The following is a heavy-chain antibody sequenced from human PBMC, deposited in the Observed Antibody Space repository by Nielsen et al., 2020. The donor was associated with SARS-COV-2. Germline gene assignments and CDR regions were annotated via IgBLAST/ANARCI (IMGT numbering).Heavy chain of an antibody. J-gene: IGHJ4*02. CDR2: TSYDESKK. V-gene: IGHV3-30*03. D-gene: IGHD6-19*01. Sequence: VRQAPGKGLEWVALTSYDESKKIYAKSVKGRFAISRDNSKNTLYLQMDNLRVEDTAVYYCARGLRAAVAGLYYFDYWGQGTLVTVSS. CDR3: ARGLRAAVAGLYYFDY.